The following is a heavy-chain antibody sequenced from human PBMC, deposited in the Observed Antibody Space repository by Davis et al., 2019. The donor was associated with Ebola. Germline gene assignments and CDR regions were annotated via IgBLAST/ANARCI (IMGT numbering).Heavy chain of an antibody. D-gene: IGHD4-17*01. Sequence: MPSETLSLTCTVSGGSISSYYSSWTRLLPGNGLEWTGYIYYSGSTNYNPSLKSRVTISVDTSKNQFSLKLSSVTAADTAVYYCARGMTTVTDYWGQGTLVTGSS. J-gene: IGHJ4*02. CDR1: GGSISSYY. V-gene: IGHV4-59*01. CDR3: ARGMTTVTDY. CDR2: IYYSGST.